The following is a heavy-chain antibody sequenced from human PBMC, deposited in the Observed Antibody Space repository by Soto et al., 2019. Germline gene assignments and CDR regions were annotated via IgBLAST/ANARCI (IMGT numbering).Heavy chain of an antibody. J-gene: IGHJ4*02. CDR1: GFTFSSYA. D-gene: IGHD4-17*01. Sequence: GGPLRLSCAASGFTFSSYAMSWVRQAPGKGLEWVSAISGSGGSTYYADSVKGRFTISRDNSKNTLYLQMNSLRAEDTAVYYCAKDGSFMTTVTKMGFWGQGTLVTVSS. V-gene: IGHV3-23*01. CDR2: ISGSGGST. CDR3: AKDGSFMTTVTKMGF.